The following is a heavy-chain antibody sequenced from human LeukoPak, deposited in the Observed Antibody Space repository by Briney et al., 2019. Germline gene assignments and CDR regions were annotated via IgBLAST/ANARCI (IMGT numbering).Heavy chain of an antibody. CDR1: VGTFSSYP. D-gene: IGHD3-3*01. CDR3: AAEDLRFLEWYYSFDY. J-gene: IGHJ4*02. CDR2: IIPIFGTA. Sequence: AVNVSFQDSVGTFSSYPINWVRQAAAQGLEWMGGIIPIFGTANYAHKYQGRVTITTDESKSTAYMELSSLRYEDTAVYYCAAEDLRFLEWYYSFDYWAREPWSPSPQ. V-gene: IGHV1-69*05.